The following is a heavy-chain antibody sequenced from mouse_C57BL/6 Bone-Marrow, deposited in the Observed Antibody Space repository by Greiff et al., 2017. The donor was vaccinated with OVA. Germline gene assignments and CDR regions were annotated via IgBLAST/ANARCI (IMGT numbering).Heavy chain of an antibody. CDR2: IYPSDSET. CDR1: GYTFTSYW. J-gene: IGHJ4*01. CDR3: ATTTVVATGAMDY. Sequence: QVQLQQPGAELVRPGSSVKLSCKASGYTFTSYWMDWVKQRPGQGLEWIGNIYPSDSETHYNQKFKDKATLTVDKSSSTAYMQLSSLTSEDSAVYYCATTTVVATGAMDYWGQGTSVTVSS. D-gene: IGHD1-1*01. V-gene: IGHV1-61*01.